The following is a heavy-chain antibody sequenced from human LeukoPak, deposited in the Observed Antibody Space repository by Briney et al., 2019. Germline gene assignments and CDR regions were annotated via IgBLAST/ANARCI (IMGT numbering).Heavy chain of an antibody. V-gene: IGHV1-18*01. J-gene: IGHJ6*02. D-gene: IGHD5-12*01. CDR3: ARDRNSGYDLNYYGMDA. CDR2: ISAYNGNT. Sequence: GASVKVSCKASGYTFTSYGISWVRQAPGQGLEWMGWISAYNGNTNYAQKLQGRVTMTTDTSTSTAYMELRSLRSNDTAVYYCARDRNSGYDLNYYGMDAWGQGTTVTVSS. CDR1: GYTFTSYG.